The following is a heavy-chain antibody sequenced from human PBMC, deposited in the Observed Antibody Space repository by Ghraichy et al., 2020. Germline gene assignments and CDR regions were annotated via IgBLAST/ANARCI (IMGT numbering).Heavy chain of an antibody. Sequence: GGSLRLSCAASGFTFSGYSMDWVRQAPGKGLEWVAFVTTSGNIKYYADSVKGRFTISRDNAKKSLYLQMNSLRDEDTAVYYCARDYIWGGYRYFDHWGQGALVTVSS. D-gene: IGHD3-16*02. CDR1: GFTFSGYS. J-gene: IGHJ4*02. CDR3: ARDYIWGGYRYFDH. V-gene: IGHV3-48*02. CDR2: VTTSGNIK.